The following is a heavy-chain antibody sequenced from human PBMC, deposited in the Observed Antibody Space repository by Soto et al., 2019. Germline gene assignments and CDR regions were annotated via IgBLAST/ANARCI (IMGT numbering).Heavy chain of an antibody. CDR1: GGSISSGGYY. J-gene: IGHJ4*02. Sequence: QVQLQESGPGLVKPSQTLSLTCTVSGGSISSGGYYWSWIRQHPGKGLEWIGYIYYSGSTYYNPSLKSRVTISVDTSKKQFSLKLSSVTAADTAVYYCARDSRWNYYGSGSYVDYWGQGTLVTVSS. CDR2: IYYSGST. D-gene: IGHD3-10*01. V-gene: IGHV4-31*03. CDR3: ARDSRWNYYGSGSYVDY.